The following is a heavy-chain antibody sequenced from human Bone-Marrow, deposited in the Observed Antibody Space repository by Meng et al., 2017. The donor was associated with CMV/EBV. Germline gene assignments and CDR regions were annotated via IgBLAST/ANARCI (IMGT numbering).Heavy chain of an antibody. J-gene: IGHJ4*02. D-gene: IGHD6-19*01. CDR3: ADPPSGF. V-gene: IGHV3-48*04. Sequence: GESLKISCAASGFTFSSYSMNWVRQAPRKGLEWVSYISSGSTTIYYADSVKGRFTISRDNAKNSLFLQMNSLRVEDTAVYYCADPPSGFWGQGTLVTVSS. CDR1: GFTFSSYS. CDR2: ISSGSTTI.